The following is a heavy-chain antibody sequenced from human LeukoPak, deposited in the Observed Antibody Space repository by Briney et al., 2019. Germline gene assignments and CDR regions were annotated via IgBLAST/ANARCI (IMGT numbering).Heavy chain of an antibody. D-gene: IGHD3-16*02. Sequence: PGGSLRLSCAAPGFTFSSYSFNWVRQAPGKGLEWVASITITGTYIWYADSVKGRFTISRDNAQNSLHLQMNSLRVEDTAVYYCVRELYGRDNVYYFDHWGQGTLVTVSS. CDR1: GFTFSSYS. CDR3: VRELYGRDNVYYFDH. V-gene: IGHV3-21*01. J-gene: IGHJ4*02. CDR2: ITITGTYI.